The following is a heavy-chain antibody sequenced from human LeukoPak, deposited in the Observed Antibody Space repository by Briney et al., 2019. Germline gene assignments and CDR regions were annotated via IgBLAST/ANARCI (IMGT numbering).Heavy chain of an antibody. CDR1: GGTFSSYA. CDR3: ARAEPDYADAFDI. CDR2: IIPILGIA. V-gene: IGHV1-69*04. D-gene: IGHD4-17*01. Sequence: ASVKVSCKASGGTFSSYAISLVRQAPGQGLEWMGRIIPILGIANYAQKFQGRVTITADKSTSTAYMELSSLRSEDTAVYYCARAEPDYADAFDIWGQGTMVTVSS. J-gene: IGHJ3*02.